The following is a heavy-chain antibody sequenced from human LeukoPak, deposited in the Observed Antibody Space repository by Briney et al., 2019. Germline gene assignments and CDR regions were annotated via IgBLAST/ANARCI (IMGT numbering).Heavy chain of an antibody. CDR2: IYHSGST. CDR1: GGSISSGGYS. D-gene: IGHD3-22*01. CDR3: ARGWDYYDSSASGYYFDY. V-gene: IGHV4-30-2*01. J-gene: IGHJ4*02. Sequence: PSQTLSLTCAVSGGSISSGGYSWSWIRQPPGKGLEWIGYIYHSGSTYYNPSLKSRVTISVDRSKNQFSLKLSSMTAADTAVYYCARGWDYYDSSASGYYFDYWGQGTLVTVSS.